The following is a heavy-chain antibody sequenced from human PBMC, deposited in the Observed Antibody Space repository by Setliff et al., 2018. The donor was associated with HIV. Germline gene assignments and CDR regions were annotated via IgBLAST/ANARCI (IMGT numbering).Heavy chain of an antibody. J-gene: IGHJ5*02. CDR3: ALASIVSTARWNH. CDR1: GYTFTGYY. D-gene: IGHD1-26*01. CDR2: INPNSGAT. V-gene: IGHV1-2*02. Sequence: GASVKVSCKASGYTFTGYYMHWVRQAPGQGLEWMGWINPNSGATNYAQNFQGRVTMTRDTSISTAYMDLSSLTSDDTAVYYCALASIVSTARWNHWGRGTLVTVSS.